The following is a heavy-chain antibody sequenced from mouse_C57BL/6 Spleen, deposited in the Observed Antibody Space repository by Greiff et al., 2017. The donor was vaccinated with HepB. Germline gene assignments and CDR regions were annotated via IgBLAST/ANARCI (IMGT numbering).Heavy chain of an antibody. CDR3: ARHEGYDVDY. D-gene: IGHD2-2*01. CDR2: ISGGGGNT. J-gene: IGHJ2*01. Sequence: DVMLVESGGGLVKPGGSLKLSCAASGFTFSSYTMSWVRQTPEKRLEWVATISGGGGNTYYPDSVKGRFTISRDNAKNTLYLQMSSLRSEDTALYYCARHEGYDVDYWGQGTTLTVSS. V-gene: IGHV5-9*01. CDR1: GFTFSSYT.